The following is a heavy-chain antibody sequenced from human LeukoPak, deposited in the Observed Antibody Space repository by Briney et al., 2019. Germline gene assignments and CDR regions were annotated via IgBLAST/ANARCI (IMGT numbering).Heavy chain of an antibody. CDR2: ISSSKTYI. CDR1: GFNFIDNS. J-gene: IGHJ4*02. V-gene: IGHV3-21*01. CDR3: ARGYCSGTSCYMFDS. Sequence: GGSLRLSCAGSGFNFIDNSMHWVRQAPGRGLEWVSSISSSKTYIYYRDSVKGRFTISRDNAKDSLFLQMNSLRVEDTAVYFCARGYCSGTSCYMFDSWGQGTRVIVSS. D-gene: IGHD2-2*01.